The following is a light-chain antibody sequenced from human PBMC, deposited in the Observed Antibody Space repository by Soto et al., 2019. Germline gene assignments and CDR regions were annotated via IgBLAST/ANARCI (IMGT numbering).Light chain of an antibody. CDR1: QSINSF. CDR3: QQRSNWPRGS. J-gene: IGKJ2*01. V-gene: IGKV3-11*01. CDR2: GAS. Sequence: EIVLTQSPATLSLSPGERATLSCRASQSINSFLAWYQHKPGQAPRLLIHGASNRATGIPARFSGSGSGTDFTLTISSLEPEDFAVYYCQQRSNWPRGSFGQGTKLEIK.